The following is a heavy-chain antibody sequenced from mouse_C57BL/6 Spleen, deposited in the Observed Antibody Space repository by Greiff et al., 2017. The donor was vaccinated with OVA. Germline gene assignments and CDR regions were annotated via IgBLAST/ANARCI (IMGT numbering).Heavy chain of an antibody. CDR3: ARGGGDDY. J-gene: IGHJ2*01. D-gene: IGHD1-1*02. CDR1: GYAFSSSW. CDR2: IYPGDGDP. Sequence: VKLQQSGPELVKPGASVKISCKASGYAFSSSWLNWVKQRPGKGLEWIGRIYPGDGDPNYNGKFKGKATLTADKSSSTAYMQLSSLTSEDSAVYFCARGGGDDYRGQGTTLTVSS. V-gene: IGHV1-82*01.